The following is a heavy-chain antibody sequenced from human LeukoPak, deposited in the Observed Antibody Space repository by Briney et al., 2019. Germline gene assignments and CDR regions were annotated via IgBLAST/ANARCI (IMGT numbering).Heavy chain of an antibody. Sequence: GGSLRLSCAASGFTFNNYAVSWVRQAPGGGLEWVSAISASGGTTYYADSVKARFNIHRDNSENTLFVQMNSLRAEDTAVYYCAKEPREYCSSTSCPNWFDSWGQGTLVTVSS. V-gene: IGHV3-23*01. CDR3: AKEPREYCSSTSCPNWFDS. J-gene: IGHJ5*01. CDR2: ISASGGTT. CDR1: GFTFNNYA. D-gene: IGHD2-2*01.